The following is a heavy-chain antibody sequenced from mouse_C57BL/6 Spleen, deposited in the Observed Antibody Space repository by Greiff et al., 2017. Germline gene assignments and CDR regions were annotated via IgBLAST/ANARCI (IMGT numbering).Heavy chain of an antibody. D-gene: IGHD1-1*01. J-gene: IGHJ4*01. CDR3: ARYDHYYGSSTSDAMDY. CDR1: GFTFTDYY. Sequence: EVKLMESGGGLVQPGGSLSLSCAASGFTFTDYYMSWVRQPPGKALEWLGFIRNKANGYTTEYSASVKGRFTISRDNSQSILYLQMNALRAEDSATYYCARYDHYYGSSTSDAMDYWGQGTSVTVSS. V-gene: IGHV7-3*01. CDR2: IRNKANGYTT.